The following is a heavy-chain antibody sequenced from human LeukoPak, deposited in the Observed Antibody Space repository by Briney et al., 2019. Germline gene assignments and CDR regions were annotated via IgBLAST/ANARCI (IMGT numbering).Heavy chain of an antibody. CDR2: IYYSGST. CDR1: GGSISSYY. D-gene: IGHD2-2*03. J-gene: IGHJ6*04. Sequence: SETLSLTCTVSGGSISSYYWSWLRQPPGKGLEGIGYIYYSGSTNYNPSLKSRVTISVDTSKNQFSLKLSSVTAADTAVYYCARDRSLDIVVVPDYYYGMDVWGKGTTVTASS. V-gene: IGHV4-59*01. CDR3: ARDRSLDIVVVPDYYYGMDV.